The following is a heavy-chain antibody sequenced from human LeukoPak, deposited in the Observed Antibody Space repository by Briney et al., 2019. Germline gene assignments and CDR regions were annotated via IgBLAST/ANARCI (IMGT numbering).Heavy chain of an antibody. CDR2: ISSSGSTI. CDR1: GLTFSDYE. CDR3: ATLGRRDYPSDY. V-gene: IGHV3-48*03. Sequence: PGGSLRLSCAASGLTFSDYEMSWVRHAPGEGLEWVSYISSSGSTIYYADSVKGRFTISRANAKNSLYLQINSLRAEDTAVYYCATLGRRDYPSDYWGQGTLVTVSS. D-gene: IGHD4-17*01. J-gene: IGHJ4*02.